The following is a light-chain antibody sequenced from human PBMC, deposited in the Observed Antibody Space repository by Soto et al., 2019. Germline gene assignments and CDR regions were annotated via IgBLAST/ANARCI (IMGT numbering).Light chain of an antibody. V-gene: IGKV3-11*01. Sequence: DIVLTQSPAPLSLSPGERATLSCRASQSISSYLTWYRQKHGQAPRLLIHDASNRATGIPPRFSGSGSVTDFTLTISSIEPDDFAFYYCQQRRNLPSPFRGRTKVEIK. CDR1: QSISSY. J-gene: IGKJ4*01. CDR3: QQRRNLPSP. CDR2: DAS.